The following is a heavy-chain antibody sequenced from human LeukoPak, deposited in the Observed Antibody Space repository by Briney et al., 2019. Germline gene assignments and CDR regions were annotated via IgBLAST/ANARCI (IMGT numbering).Heavy chain of an antibody. CDR1: GFTFSSYS. V-gene: IGHV3-21*01. J-gene: IGHJ4*02. CDR3: ARDAHSSGWYLAY. CDR2: ISSSSSYI. Sequence: GVSLRLSCAASGFTFSSYSMNWVRQAPGKGLEWVSSISSSSSYIYYADSVKGRFTISRDNAKNSLYLQTNSLRAEDTAVYYCARDAHSSGWYLAYWGQGTLVTVSS. D-gene: IGHD6-19*01.